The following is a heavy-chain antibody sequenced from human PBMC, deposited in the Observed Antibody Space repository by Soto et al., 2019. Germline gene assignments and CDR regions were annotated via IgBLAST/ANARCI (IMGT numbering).Heavy chain of an antibody. CDR3: ARYNNGSYDY. V-gene: IGHV3-74*01. CDR2: IGPDGSST. CDR1: GLTFSSHC. Sequence: GGSLRLSCAASGLTFSSHCLHWVRQAPGNGLVWVSHIGPDGSSTRDADAVQCRFTITRDNARNTLYLQMNSLRDEDTAVYYCARYNNGSYDYWGQGILVTVSS. D-gene: IGHD1-1*01. J-gene: IGHJ4*02.